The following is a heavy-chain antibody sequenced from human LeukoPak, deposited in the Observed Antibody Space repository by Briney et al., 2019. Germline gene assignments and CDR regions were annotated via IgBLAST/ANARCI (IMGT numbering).Heavy chain of an antibody. CDR3: ASTIFAVPY. CDR2: ISSSSTTM. J-gene: IGHJ4*02. CDR1: GFSFSSYT. V-gene: IGHV3-48*01. D-gene: IGHD3-3*01. Sequence: GGSLRLSCAASGFSFSSYTMIWVRQAPGKGLEWVSYISSSSTTMYYADSVKGRFTISRDNAKNSLYLQMNRLRAEDTAVYYCASTIFAVPYWGQGTLVTVSS.